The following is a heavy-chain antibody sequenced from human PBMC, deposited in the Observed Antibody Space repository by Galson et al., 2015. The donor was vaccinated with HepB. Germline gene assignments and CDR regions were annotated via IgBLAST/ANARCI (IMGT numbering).Heavy chain of an antibody. D-gene: IGHD6-13*01. CDR3: ATPPGRQVQQLYKGDYYYHGMDV. V-gene: IGHV3-30*03. CDR2: ISNDGSNK. CDR1: GFTFSSYG. Sequence: SLRLSCAASGFTFSSYGMHWVRQAPGKGLEWVAVISNDGSNKDYADSVKGRFTISRDNSKNTLYLQMNSLRGDDTAVYYCATPPGRQVQQLYKGDYYYHGMDVWGQGTTVTVSS. J-gene: IGHJ6*02.